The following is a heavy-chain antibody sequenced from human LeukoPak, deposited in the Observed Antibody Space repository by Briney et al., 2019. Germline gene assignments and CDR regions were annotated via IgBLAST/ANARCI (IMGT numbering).Heavy chain of an antibody. CDR1: GFTFGDYA. CDR3: TRGGCSSTSCLYFDY. V-gene: IGHV3-49*04. Sequence: GGSLRLSCTASGFTFGDYAMSWVRQAPGKGLEWVGFIRSKAYGGTTEYAASVKGRFTISRDDSKSIAYLQMNSLKTEDTAVYYCTRGGCSSTSCLYFDYWGQGTLVTVSS. J-gene: IGHJ4*02. D-gene: IGHD2-2*01. CDR2: IRSKAYGGTT.